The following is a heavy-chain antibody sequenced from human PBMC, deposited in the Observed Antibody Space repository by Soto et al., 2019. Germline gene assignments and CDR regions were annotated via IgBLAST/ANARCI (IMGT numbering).Heavy chain of an antibody. Sequence: QVQLVQSGAEVKKPGASVKFSCKSSCYTFTSYGISWGRQAPGQGLERRGWIRAYNGNTNYAQKLQGRITLTTDTTTSTAYMELRSLRSDDTAVYYCARANPDYVGLGDFAYWGQGNLVTVSS. V-gene: IGHV1-18*01. CDR1: CYTFTSYG. CDR2: IRAYNGNT. J-gene: IGHJ4*02. CDR3: ARANPDYVGLGDFAY. D-gene: IGHD4-17*01.